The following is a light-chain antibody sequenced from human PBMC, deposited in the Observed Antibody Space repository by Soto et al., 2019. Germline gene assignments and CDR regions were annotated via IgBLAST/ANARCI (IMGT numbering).Light chain of an antibody. Sequence: QSSLAQPASVSVSPGQSISISCTGTSSGVGGYDYVSWYQQHPDRAPKLMIYEVSNRPSGFSNRFSDSKSGNTASLSISGLQAEDEADYYCSSYTSSSTLVFGTGTKSPS. CDR3: SSYTSSSTLV. J-gene: IGLJ1*01. CDR1: SSGVGGYDY. V-gene: IGLV2-14*01. CDR2: EVS.